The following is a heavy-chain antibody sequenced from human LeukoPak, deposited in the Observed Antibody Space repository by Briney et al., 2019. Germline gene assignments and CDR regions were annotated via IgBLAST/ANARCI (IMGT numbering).Heavy chain of an antibody. V-gene: IGHV4-61*01. J-gene: IGHJ5*02. CDR1: GGSVSSGSYH. CDR3: ARVRGDYVNLFNP. D-gene: IGHD4-17*01. CDR2: THYSGNT. Sequence: SETLSLTCTVSGGSVSSGSYHWSWIRQPPGKGLEWIGYTHYSGNTYYNPSLKSRVTISLDTSKKQFSLWLRSVTAADTAVYYCARVRGDYVNLFNPWGQGTLVTVSS.